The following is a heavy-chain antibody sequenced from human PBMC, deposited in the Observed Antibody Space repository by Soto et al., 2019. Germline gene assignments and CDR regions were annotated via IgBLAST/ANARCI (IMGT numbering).Heavy chain of an antibody. CDR1: GVSISSGDYY. Sequence: QVQLQESGPGLVKPSQTLSLTCTVSGVSISSGDYYWSWIRQPPGKGLEWIGYIYYSGSSYYNPSLKSRVIISVDTPKNQFSLKLSSVAAADTAVYYFARGENTMTTGFDYWGQGTLVTVSS. D-gene: IGHD4-17*01. CDR2: IYYSGSS. CDR3: ARGENTMTTGFDY. J-gene: IGHJ4*02. V-gene: IGHV4-30-4*01.